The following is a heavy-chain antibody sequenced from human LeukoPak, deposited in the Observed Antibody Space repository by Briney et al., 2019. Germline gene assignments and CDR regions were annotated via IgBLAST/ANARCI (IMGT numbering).Heavy chain of an antibody. CDR3: ARGSPRVDTAHYFDY. D-gene: IGHD5-18*01. Sequence: PSETLSLTCAVSGGSISSSNWWSWVRQPPGKGLEWIGQIFHTGTVTYNPPLKSRVTISVDTSKNQFSLKLSSVTAADTAVYYCARGSPRVDTAHYFDYWGQGTLVTVSS. CDR1: GGSISSSNW. CDR2: IFHTGTV. V-gene: IGHV4-4*02. J-gene: IGHJ4*02.